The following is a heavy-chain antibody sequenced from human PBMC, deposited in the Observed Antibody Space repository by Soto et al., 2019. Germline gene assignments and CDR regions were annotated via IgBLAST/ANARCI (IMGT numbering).Heavy chain of an antibody. CDR1: GFTFSSYS. V-gene: IGHV3-48*02. D-gene: IGHD2-21*02. CDR3: ARDLLGILQSEVTAIPSSA. Sequence: EVQLVESGGGLVQPGGSLRLSCAASGFTFSSYSMNWVRQAPGKGLEWVSYISSSSSTIYYADSVKGRFTISRDNAKNSLYLQMNSLRDEDTAVYYCARDLLGILQSEVTAIPSSAWGQGTLVTVSS. CDR2: ISSSSSTI. J-gene: IGHJ5*02.